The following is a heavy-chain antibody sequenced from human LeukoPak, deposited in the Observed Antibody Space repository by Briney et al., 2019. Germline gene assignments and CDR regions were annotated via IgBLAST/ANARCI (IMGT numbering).Heavy chain of an antibody. CDR3: ARAGYSSSWYFYYYMDV. Sequence: SETLSLTCTVSDGSISSYYWSWIRQPPGKGLEWIGYIYYSGSTNYNPSLKSRVTISVDTSKNQFSLKLSSVTAADTAVYYCARAGYSSSWYFYYYMDVWVKGTTVTVSS. V-gene: IGHV4-59*01. J-gene: IGHJ6*03. D-gene: IGHD6-13*01. CDR2: IYYSGST. CDR1: DGSISSYY.